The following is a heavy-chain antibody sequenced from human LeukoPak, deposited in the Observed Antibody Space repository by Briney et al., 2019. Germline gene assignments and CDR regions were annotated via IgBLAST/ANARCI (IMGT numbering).Heavy chain of an antibody. D-gene: IGHD2-2*01. Sequence: GGSLRLSCAASGFTFSSYAMNWVRQAPGKGLEWVSVISGGGGGTYYADSVKGRFTISRDNSKNALYLQMNSLRADDTAVYYCARSPTAINGYFDPWGQGTLVTVSS. CDR2: ISGGGGGT. CDR3: ARSPTAINGYFDP. CDR1: GFTFSSYA. V-gene: IGHV3-23*01. J-gene: IGHJ5*02.